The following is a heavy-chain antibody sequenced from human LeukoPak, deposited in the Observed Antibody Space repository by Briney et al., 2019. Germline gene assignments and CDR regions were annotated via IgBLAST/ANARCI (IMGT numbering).Heavy chain of an antibody. CDR3: ASGGSTGYSSGWYGLGAFDI. CDR1: GGSISSYY. D-gene: IGHD6-19*01. V-gene: IGHV4-59*01. CDR2: IYYSGST. J-gene: IGHJ3*02. Sequence: SETLCLTCTVSGGSISSYYWSWIRQPPGKGLEWIGYIYYSGSTNYNPSLKSRVTISVDTSKNQFSLKLSSVTAADTAVYYCASGGSTGYSSGWYGLGAFDIWGQGTMVTVSS.